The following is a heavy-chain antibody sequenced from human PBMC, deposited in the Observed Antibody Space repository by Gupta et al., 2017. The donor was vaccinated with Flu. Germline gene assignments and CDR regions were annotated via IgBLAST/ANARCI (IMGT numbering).Heavy chain of an antibody. Sequence: QVQLVASGGGVVQPGRSLRLSCAASGFTFSSYGMHWVRQAPGKGLEWVAVIWYDGSNKYYADSVKGRFTISRDNSKNTLYLQMNSLRAEDTAVYYCARDSFVDGLGGGFDYWGQGTLVTVSS. D-gene: IGHD3-16*01. CDR3: ARDSFVDGLGGGFDY. CDR1: GFTFSSYG. CDR2: IWYDGSNK. V-gene: IGHV3-33*01. J-gene: IGHJ4*02.